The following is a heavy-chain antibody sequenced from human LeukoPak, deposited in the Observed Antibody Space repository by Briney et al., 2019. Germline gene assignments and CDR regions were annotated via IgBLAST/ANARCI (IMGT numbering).Heavy chain of an antibody. Sequence: PGGSLRLSCAASGFTLSSYAMSCVRQAPGKGLEWVSSISASGGGTYYADSVKGRFTISRDTSKNTLYLQMNSLRAEDTAVYYCAPLAATTDYWGQGTLVTVSS. J-gene: IGHJ4*02. V-gene: IGHV3-23*01. CDR3: APLAATTDY. CDR1: GFTLSSYA. D-gene: IGHD5-12*01. CDR2: ISASGGGT.